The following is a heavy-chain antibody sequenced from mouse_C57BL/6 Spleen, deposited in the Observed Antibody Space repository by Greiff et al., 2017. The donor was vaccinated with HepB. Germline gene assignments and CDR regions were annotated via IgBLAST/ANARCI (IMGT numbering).Heavy chain of an antibody. D-gene: IGHD2-2*01. CDR3: APMVTTGWDYAMDY. V-gene: IGHV14-3*01. CDR1: GFNIKNTY. J-gene: IGHJ4*01. Sequence: EVQGVESVAELVRPGASVKLSCTASGFNIKNTYMNWVKQRPEQGLEWIGRIDPANGNTKYAPKFKGKATITADTSSNTAYLQLSSLTSEDTAIYYCAPMVTTGWDYAMDYWGQGTSVTVSS. CDR2: IDPANGNT.